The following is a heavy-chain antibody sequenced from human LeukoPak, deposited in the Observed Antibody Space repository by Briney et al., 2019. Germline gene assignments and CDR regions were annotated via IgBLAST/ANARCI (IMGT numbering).Heavy chain of an antibody. CDR2: IYYSGST. CDR1: GGSISSYY. Sequence: PSETLSLTCTVSGGSISSYYWSWIRQPPGKGLEWIGYIYYSGSTNYNPSLKSRVTISVDSSKNQFSLKLSSVTAADTAVYYCARVGDEEGVFDYWGQGTLVTVSS. CDR3: ARVGDEEGVFDY. J-gene: IGHJ4*02. V-gene: IGHV4-59*01. D-gene: IGHD3-10*01.